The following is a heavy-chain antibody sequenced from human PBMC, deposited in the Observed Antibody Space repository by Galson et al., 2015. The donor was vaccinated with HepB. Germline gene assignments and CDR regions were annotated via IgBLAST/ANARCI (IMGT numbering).Heavy chain of an antibody. Sequence: SLRLSCAASGLTFSDYHMSWIRQAPGKGLEWVSHITSGGINKYYADSVKGRFTVSKDNAKNSLYLYMNSLRAEDTAVYYCASPSRVTMMINAYFMDVWGKGTTVTVSS. CDR1: GLTFSDYH. D-gene: IGHD3-22*01. J-gene: IGHJ6*03. V-gene: IGHV3-11*01. CDR2: ITSGGINK. CDR3: ASPSRVTMMINAYFMDV.